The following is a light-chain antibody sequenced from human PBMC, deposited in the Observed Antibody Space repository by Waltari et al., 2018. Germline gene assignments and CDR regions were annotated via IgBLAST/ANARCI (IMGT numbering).Light chain of an antibody. Sequence: DIVLTQSPAILSLSPGERASLSCRASQSVTNYLAWYQQKPGQAPRLLIYDTSNRATGIPARFTGSVFGTDFTLTISSLEPEDFAVYYCQQRRSWPLSFGGGTKVEIK. CDR3: QQRRSWPLS. CDR2: DTS. J-gene: IGKJ4*01. CDR1: QSVTNY. V-gene: IGKV3-11*01.